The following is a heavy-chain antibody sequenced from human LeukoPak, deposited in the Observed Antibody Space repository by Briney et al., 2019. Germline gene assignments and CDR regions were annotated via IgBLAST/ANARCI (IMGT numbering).Heavy chain of an antibody. CDR3: AKDPYGGTYPSYFDY. D-gene: IGHD1-26*01. J-gene: IGHJ4*02. Sequence: PGGSLSFSCAASGFTPSSYGMNWVRQAPGKGLDWVAFLRYDGSTAFYEDSVKGRFTISRDSSKNTLYLQMNSLTPAGTAIYYCAKDPYGGTYPSYFDYWGQGTLVTVSS. V-gene: IGHV3-30*02. CDR2: LRYDGSTA. CDR1: GFTPSSYG.